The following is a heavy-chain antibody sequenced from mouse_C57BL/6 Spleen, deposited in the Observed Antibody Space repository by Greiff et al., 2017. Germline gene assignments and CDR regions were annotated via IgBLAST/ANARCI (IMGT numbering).Heavy chain of an antibody. CDR2: IDPSASYT. Sequence: QVQLKQPGAELVRPGTSVKLSCKASGYTFTSYWMHWVKQRPGQGLEWIGVIDPSASYTNYNQKFKGKATLTVDTSSSTAYMQLSSLTSEVSAVYYCAYAGYYAAMDYWGQGTSVTVSS. J-gene: IGHJ4*01. V-gene: IGHV1-59*01. CDR1: GYTFTSYW. CDR3: AYAGYYAAMDY. D-gene: IGHD2-3*01.